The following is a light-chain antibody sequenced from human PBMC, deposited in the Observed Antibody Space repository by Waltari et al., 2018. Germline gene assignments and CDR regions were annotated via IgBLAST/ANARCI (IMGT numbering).Light chain of an antibody. CDR1: SSDVGAYNY. J-gene: IGLJ1*01. V-gene: IGLV2-8*01. CDR2: EVT. CDR3: TSYAGSKNV. Sequence: QSALTQPPSAPGSPGQPAPISCPATSSDVGAYNYVSWYQQHPGKGPKLMIYEVTNRPPGVPDRFSGSKSGNTASLTVSGLQAEDEADYYCTSYAGSKNVFGTGTKVTVL.